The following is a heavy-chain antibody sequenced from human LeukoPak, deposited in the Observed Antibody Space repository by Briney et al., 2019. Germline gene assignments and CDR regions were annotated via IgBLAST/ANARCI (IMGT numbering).Heavy chain of an antibody. CDR3: VTDPYTTTDDNNFEPQGAY. Sequence: ASVKVSCKAPGYTLSKLSIRWVRQPSGQGLEWMGAFDPEDGETIYAQEFQGRATMTADTSTDTASMELSSLTSDDTAVYYCVTDPYTTTDDNNFEPQGAYWGQGTLLTVSS. J-gene: IGHJ4*02. V-gene: IGHV1-24*01. CDR1: GYTLSKLS. CDR2: FDPEDGET. D-gene: IGHD5-24*01.